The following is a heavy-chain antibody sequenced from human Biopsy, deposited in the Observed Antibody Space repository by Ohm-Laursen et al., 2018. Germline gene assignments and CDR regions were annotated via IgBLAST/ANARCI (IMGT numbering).Heavy chain of an antibody. D-gene: IGHD4-17*01. J-gene: IGHJ6*02. CDR1: EYSVTDYF. CDR3: ARDMTVTARPYYYSGVDV. Sequence: GASVKVSCKASEYSVTDYFIHWVRHAPGQGFEWMGWINPKSGVANHAQNFQGRVSMTRDTSIHTVYLELNSLRSDGTAVYYCARDMTVTARPYYYSGVDVWGPGTKVTVSS. CDR2: INPKSGVA. V-gene: IGHV1-2*02.